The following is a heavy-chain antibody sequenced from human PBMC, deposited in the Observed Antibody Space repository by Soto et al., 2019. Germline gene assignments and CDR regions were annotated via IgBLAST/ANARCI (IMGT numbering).Heavy chain of an antibody. J-gene: IGHJ4*02. Sequence: PGGSLRLSCAASGFTFSSYAMHWVRQAPGKGLEWVAVISYDGSNKYYADSVKGRFTISRDNSKNTLYLQMNSLRAEDTAVYYCARFSITGTTSALFDYWGQGTLVTV. CDR1: GFTFSSYA. V-gene: IGHV3-30-3*01. CDR2: ISYDGSNK. D-gene: IGHD1-7*01. CDR3: ARFSITGTTSALFDY.